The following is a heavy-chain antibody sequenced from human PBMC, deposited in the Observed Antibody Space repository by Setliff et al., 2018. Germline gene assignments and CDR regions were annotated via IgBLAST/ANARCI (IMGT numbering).Heavy chain of an antibody. CDR2: IYYSGST. V-gene: IGHV4-31*03. CDR1: GGSISSGGYY. Sequence: PSETLSLTCTVSGGSISSGGYYWSWIRQHPGKGLEWIGYIYYSGSTYYNPSLKSRVTISVDTSKNQFSLKLSSVTAADTAVYYCARVTGYYDFWSGYYIGSGWFDPWGQGTLVTV. D-gene: IGHD3-3*01. J-gene: IGHJ5*02. CDR3: ARVTGYYDFWSGYYIGSGWFDP.